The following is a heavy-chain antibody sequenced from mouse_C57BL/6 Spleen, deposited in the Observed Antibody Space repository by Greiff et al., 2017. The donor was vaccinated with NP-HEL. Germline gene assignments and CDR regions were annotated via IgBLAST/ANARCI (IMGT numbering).Heavy chain of an antibody. D-gene: IGHD3-2*02. CDR3: ARGTAQELLDY. CDR2: ISYDGSN. V-gene: IGHV3-6*01. CDR1: GYSITSGYF. Sequence: EVQRVESGPGLVKPSQSLSLTCSVTGYSITSGYFWYWIRQSPGKKQEWMGLISYDGSNKYNPSLKNRISITRDTSEHQFILMLNSVTTEDTATYYCARGTAQELLDYWGQGTSVTVSS. J-gene: IGHJ4*01.